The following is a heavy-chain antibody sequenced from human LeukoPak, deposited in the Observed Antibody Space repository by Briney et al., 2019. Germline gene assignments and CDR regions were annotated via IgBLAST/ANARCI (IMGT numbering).Heavy chain of an antibody. D-gene: IGHD6-6*01. J-gene: IGHJ6*03. Sequence: PGGSLRLSCAASGFTFNSYWMHWVRQAPGKGLVWVSRINSYGSSTSYADSVKGRFTISRDNAKNTLYLQMNSLRAEDTAVYYCARDGEYSSSSLRYYYYMDVWGKGTTVTVSS. CDR2: INSYGSST. CDR1: GFTFNSYW. CDR3: ARDGEYSSSSLRYYYYMDV. V-gene: IGHV3-74*01.